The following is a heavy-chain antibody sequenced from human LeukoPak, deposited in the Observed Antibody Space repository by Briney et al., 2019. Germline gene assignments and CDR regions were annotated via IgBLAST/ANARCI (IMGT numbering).Heavy chain of an antibody. CDR2: IYTSGST. J-gene: IGHJ6*03. Sequence: PSETLSLTCTVSGGSISSGSYYWSWIRQPAGKGLEWIGRIYTSGSTNYNPSLKSRVTISVDTSKNQFSLKLSSVTAADTAVYYCARDIVVVPANSPLSYYYYMDVWGKGTTVTVSS. V-gene: IGHV4-61*02. CDR1: GGSISSGSYY. D-gene: IGHD2-2*01. CDR3: ARDIVVVPANSPLSYYYYMDV.